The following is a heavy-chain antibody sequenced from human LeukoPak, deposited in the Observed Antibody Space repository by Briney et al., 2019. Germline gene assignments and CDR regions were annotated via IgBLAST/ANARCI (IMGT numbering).Heavy chain of an antibody. CDR1: GFIFNSYA. Sequence: GGSLRLSCAVSGFIFNSYAMTWVRQAPGKGLEWVSSISGSGSNTYYSDSVKGRFTISRDNSKNTMYLQMNGLRGEDTAVYYCAKYSFSWLSSFDYWGQGTVVTVSS. CDR3: AKYSFSWLSSFDY. J-gene: IGHJ4*02. CDR2: ISGSGSNT. V-gene: IGHV3-23*01. D-gene: IGHD5-18*01.